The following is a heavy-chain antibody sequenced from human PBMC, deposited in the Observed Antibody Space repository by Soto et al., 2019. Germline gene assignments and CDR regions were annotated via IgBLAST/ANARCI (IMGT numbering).Heavy chain of an antibody. CDR1: EFIFSSYG. Sequence: QMQLVESGGGVVQPGRSMRLSCAASEFIFSSYGMHWVRQAPGKGLEWVAFISYDGSNKKYADSVKGRFTISRDNSKSTLYLQMNSLRTEDTAVYYARVGDSSGLVVYWGQGTLVTVSS. CDR2: ISYDGSNK. CDR3: RVGDSSGLVVY. V-gene: IGHV3-30*03. D-gene: IGHD6-19*01. J-gene: IGHJ4*02.